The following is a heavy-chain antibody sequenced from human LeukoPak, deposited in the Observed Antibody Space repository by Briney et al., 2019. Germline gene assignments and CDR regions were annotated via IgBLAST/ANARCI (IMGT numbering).Heavy chain of an antibody. V-gene: IGHV4-59*12. CDR3: ARGRFLEWLFRSSANWFDP. D-gene: IGHD3-3*01. Sequence: SETLSLTCTVSGGSISSYYWSWIRQPPGKGLEWIGYIYYSGSTNYNPSLKSRVTISVDTSKNQFSLKLSSVTAADTAVYYCARGRFLEWLFRSSANWFDPWGQGTLVTVSS. J-gene: IGHJ5*02. CDR2: IYYSGST. CDR1: GGSISSYY.